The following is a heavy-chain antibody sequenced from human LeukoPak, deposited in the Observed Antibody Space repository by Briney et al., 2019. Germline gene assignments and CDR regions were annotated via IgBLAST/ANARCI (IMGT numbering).Heavy chain of an antibody. Sequence: GASVTVSCKASGYTFTSYDINWVRQATGQGLEWMGWMNPNSGNTGYAQKFQGRVTITRNTSISTAYMELSSLRSEDTAVYYCARGQRYYYMDVWGKGTTVTVSS. CDR2: MNPNSGNT. V-gene: IGHV1-8*03. J-gene: IGHJ6*03. CDR1: GYTFTSYD. CDR3: ARGQRYYYMDV.